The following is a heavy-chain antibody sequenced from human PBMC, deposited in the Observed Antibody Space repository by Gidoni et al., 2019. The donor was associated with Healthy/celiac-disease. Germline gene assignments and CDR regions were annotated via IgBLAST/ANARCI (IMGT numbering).Heavy chain of an antibody. J-gene: IGHJ4*02. V-gene: IGHV3-23*01. CDR2: ISGSGGST. Sequence: VSAISGSGGSTYYADSVKGRFTISRDNSKNTLYLQMNSLRAEDTAVYYCAKQFLDGYSYELVFGSDYWGQGTLVTVSS. D-gene: IGHD5-18*01. CDR3: AKQFLDGYSYELVFGSDY.